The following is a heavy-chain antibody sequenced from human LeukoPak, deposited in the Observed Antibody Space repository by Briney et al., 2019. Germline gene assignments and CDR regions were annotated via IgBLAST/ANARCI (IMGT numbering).Heavy chain of an antibody. CDR1: GFTSSIYS. CDR2: MSYDGVDE. J-gene: IGHJ4*02. V-gene: IGHV3-30*04. CDR3: ARDLAYSRLDY. Sequence: GGSLRLSCTTTGFTSSIYSMHWVRQAPGKGLEWVAVMSYDGVDEYYADSVKGRFTIFRDNSKDTLYLQMNSLRVEDTAFYYCARDLAYSRLDYWGQGMLVTVSS. D-gene: IGHD5-18*01.